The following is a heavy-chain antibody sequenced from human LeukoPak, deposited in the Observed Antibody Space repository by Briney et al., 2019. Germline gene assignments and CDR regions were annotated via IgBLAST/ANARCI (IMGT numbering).Heavy chain of an antibody. Sequence: SVKVSCKASGGTFSSYAISWVRQAPGQGLEWMGGIIPIFGTANYAQRFQGRVTITADESTSTAYMELSSLRSEDTAVYYCAGEIAAAGFDYWGQGTLVTVSS. CDR3: AGEIAAAGFDY. V-gene: IGHV1-69*01. D-gene: IGHD6-13*01. CDR2: IIPIFGTA. CDR1: GGTFSSYA. J-gene: IGHJ4*02.